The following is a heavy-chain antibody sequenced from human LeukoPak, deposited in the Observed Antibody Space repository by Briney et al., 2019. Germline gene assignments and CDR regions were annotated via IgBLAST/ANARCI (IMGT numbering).Heavy chain of an antibody. CDR3: ARHEPPDY. CDR1: GGSISSSSYY. V-gene: IGHV4-39*01. Sequence: PSETLSLTCTVSGGSISSSSYYWGWIRQPPGKGLEWIASIYYSGSTYYNPSLKSRVTISVDTSKNQFSLKLSSVTAADTAMYYCARHEPPDYWGQGTLVTVSS. J-gene: IGHJ4*02. CDR2: IYYSGST.